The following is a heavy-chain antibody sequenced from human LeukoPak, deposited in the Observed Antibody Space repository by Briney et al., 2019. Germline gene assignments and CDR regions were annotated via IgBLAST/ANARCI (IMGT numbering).Heavy chain of an antibody. Sequence: GGSLRLSCAASGSTFDDYGMSWVRQAPGKGLEWVSGINWNGGSTGYADSVKGRFTISRDNAKNSLYLQMNSLRAEDTAVYYCASWVSDYPGGSKNDAFDIWGQGTMVTVSS. J-gene: IGHJ3*02. CDR3: ASWVSDYPGGSKNDAFDI. CDR2: INWNGGST. V-gene: IGHV3-20*04. D-gene: IGHD5-12*01. CDR1: GSTFDDYG.